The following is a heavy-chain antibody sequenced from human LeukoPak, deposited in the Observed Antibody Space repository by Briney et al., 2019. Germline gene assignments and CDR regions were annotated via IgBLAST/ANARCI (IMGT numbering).Heavy chain of an antibody. J-gene: IGHJ4*02. CDR1: GFTFSSYG. CDR3: ARAIYGSGSYGDY. V-gene: IGHV3-30*02. D-gene: IGHD3-10*01. CDR2: IRYDGSNK. Sequence: GGSLRLSCAASGFTFSSYGMHWVRQAPGKGLEWVAFIRYDGSNKYYADSVKGRFTISRDNSKNTLYLQMNSLRAEDTAVYYCARAIYGSGSYGDYWGQGTLVTVSS.